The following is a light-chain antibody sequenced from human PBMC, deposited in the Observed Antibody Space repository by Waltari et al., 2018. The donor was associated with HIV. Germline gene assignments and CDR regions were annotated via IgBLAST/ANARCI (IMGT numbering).Light chain of an antibody. CDR3: QQYDSGPRGIT. Sequence: EVVMTQSPPTLSVSPGQRVTPSCRASQSISAKVAWYQQRPGQAPRLLIYEAATRPTGIPARFSGSGSGTEFTLTISNLQSEDFATYFCQQYDSGPRGITFGQGTMLEIK. V-gene: IGKV3-15*01. J-gene: IGKJ2*01. CDR2: EAA. CDR1: QSISAK.